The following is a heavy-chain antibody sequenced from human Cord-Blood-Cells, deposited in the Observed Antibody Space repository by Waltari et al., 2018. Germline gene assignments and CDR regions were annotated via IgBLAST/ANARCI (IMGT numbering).Heavy chain of an antibody. CDR3: ASGAVADAFDI. CDR2: IYSGGST. CDR1: GFTVSSNY. J-gene: IGHJ3*02. V-gene: IGHV3-53*04. D-gene: IGHD6-19*01. Sequence: EVQLVESGGGLVQPGGSLRLSCAASGFTVSSNYMSWVRQAPGKGLEWVSVIYSGGSTYYAYSVKGRFTISRHNSKNALYLQMNSLRAEDTAVYYCASGAVADAFDIWGQGTMVTVSS.